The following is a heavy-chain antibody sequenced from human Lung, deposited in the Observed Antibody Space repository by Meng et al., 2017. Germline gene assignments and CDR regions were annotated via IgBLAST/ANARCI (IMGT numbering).Heavy chain of an antibody. D-gene: IGHD6-6*01. CDR2: ISGSGGST. V-gene: IGHV3-23*01. CDR1: GFTFSSYA. Sequence: EVQLLESGGGLVQPGGSPRLSCVASGFTFSSYAMTWARQAPGKGLEWVSSISGSGGSTYYADSVRGRFTISRDNSKNTVYLQMNSLRAEDTAIYYCVRRIEYSSSSGYWGQGTLVTVSS. J-gene: IGHJ4*02. CDR3: VRRIEYSSSSGY.